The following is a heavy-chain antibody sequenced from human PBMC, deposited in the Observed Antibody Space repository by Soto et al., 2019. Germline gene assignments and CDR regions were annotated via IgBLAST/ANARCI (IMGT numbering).Heavy chain of an antibody. J-gene: IGHJ4*02. CDR3: AREGGSYYWFDY. CDR2: IYYSGST. CDR1: GGSISSYY. D-gene: IGHD1-26*01. Sequence: SETLSLTCTVSGGSISSYYWSWIRQPPGKGLEWIGYIYYSGSTNYNPSLKSRVTISVDTSKNQFSLKLSSVTAADTAVYYCAREGGSYYWFDYWGQGTLVTVSS. V-gene: IGHV4-59*01.